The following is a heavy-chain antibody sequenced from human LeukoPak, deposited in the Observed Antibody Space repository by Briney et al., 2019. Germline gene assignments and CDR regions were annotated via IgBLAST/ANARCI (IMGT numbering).Heavy chain of an antibody. CDR3: AKAAGRVVAAHFPMDY. CDR1: GFTFSSYA. V-gene: IGHV3-23*01. CDR2: ICGSGGST. Sequence: GGSLRLSCAASGFTFSSYAMSWVRQAPGKGLEWVSAICGSGGSTYYADSVKGRFTISRDNSKNTLYLQMNSLRAEDTAVYYCAKAAGRVVAAHFPMDYWGQGTLVTVSS. J-gene: IGHJ4*02. D-gene: IGHD2-15*01.